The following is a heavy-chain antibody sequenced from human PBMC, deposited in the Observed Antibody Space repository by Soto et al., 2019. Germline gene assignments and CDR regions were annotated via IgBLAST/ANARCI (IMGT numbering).Heavy chain of an antibody. CDR1: GYTFTAFY. Sequence: ASVYVSCKAPGYTFTAFYMNWVRQAPGQWIELMGSINPNTGVTRHAQKFQDRVTMTRDTSINTAYMELTRLTSDDTTVYYCNTLRHHPWGHGTLDTVSS. J-gene: IGHJ5*02. CDR2: INPNTGVT. CDR3: NTLRHHP. V-gene: IGHV1-2*02.